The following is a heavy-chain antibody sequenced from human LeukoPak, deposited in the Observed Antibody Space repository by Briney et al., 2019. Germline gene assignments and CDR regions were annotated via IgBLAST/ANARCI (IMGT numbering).Heavy chain of an antibody. CDR3: ARNRVRMDIVVVPADIMVY. Sequence: ASVKVSCKASGYTFTGYYMHWVRQAPGQGLEWMGWINPNSGGTNYAQKFQGRVTMTRDTFISTAYMELSRLRSDDTAVYYCARNRVRMDIVVVPADIMVYWGQGTLVTVSS. CDR2: INPNSGGT. J-gene: IGHJ4*02. D-gene: IGHD2-2*02. V-gene: IGHV1-2*02. CDR1: GYTFTGYY.